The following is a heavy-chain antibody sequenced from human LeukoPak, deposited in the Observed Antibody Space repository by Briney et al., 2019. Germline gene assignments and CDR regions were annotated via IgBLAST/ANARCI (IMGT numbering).Heavy chain of an antibody. V-gene: IGHV5-51*01. Sequence: RGESLKISCKGSGYSFTSYWIGWVRQLPGKGLEWMGIIYPGDSDTRYSPAFEGQVTLSADTPISTAYLQWSRLKASDTAMYYCARHSWESSPFDYWGQGTLVTVSS. CDR1: GYSFTSYW. J-gene: IGHJ4*02. D-gene: IGHD3-16*01. CDR2: IYPGDSDT. CDR3: ARHSWESSPFDY.